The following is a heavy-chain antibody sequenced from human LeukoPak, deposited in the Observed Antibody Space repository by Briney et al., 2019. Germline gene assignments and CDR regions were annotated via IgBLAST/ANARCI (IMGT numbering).Heavy chain of an antibody. V-gene: IGHV3-30-3*01. CDR1: GFTFSSYA. CDR2: ISYDGSNK. J-gene: IGHJ4*02. Sequence: GGSLRLSCAASGFTFSSYAMHWVRQAPGKGLEWVAVISYDGSNKYYADSVKGRFTISRDNSKNTLYLQMNSLRAEDTAVYYCARAPYSSSWYLDYWGQGTLVTVSS. D-gene: IGHD6-13*01. CDR3: ARAPYSSSWYLDY.